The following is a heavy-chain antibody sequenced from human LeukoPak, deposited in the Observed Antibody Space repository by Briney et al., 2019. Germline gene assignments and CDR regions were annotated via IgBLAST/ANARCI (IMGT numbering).Heavy chain of an antibody. Sequence: GGSLRLSCAASGFTFSSYAMSWVRQAPGKGLEWVSAISGSGGSTYYADSVKGRFTISRDNARNTLYLFMHSLRAEDTAVYFCARHRPREYSGYDPFDYWGRGTLVTVSS. CDR2: ISGSGGST. CDR1: GFTFSSYA. D-gene: IGHD5-12*01. CDR3: ARHRPREYSGYDPFDY. J-gene: IGHJ4*02. V-gene: IGHV3-23*01.